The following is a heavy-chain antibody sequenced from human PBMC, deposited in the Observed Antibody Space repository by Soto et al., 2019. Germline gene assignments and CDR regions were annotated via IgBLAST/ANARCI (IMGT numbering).Heavy chain of an antibody. D-gene: IGHD1-1*01. Sequence: EVQLLESGGNLVQPGGSLRLSCAASGFTFTTYAMTWVRQAPGKGLEWVSAISGSGGSTYYADSVKGRFTISRDNSKNTRYLQMKSLRAEDTAVYFCAKDSHDNPFPYNWFDSWGQGTLVTVSS. CDR3: AKDSHDNPFPYNWFDS. CDR1: GFTFTTYA. V-gene: IGHV3-23*01. J-gene: IGHJ5*01. CDR2: ISGSGGST.